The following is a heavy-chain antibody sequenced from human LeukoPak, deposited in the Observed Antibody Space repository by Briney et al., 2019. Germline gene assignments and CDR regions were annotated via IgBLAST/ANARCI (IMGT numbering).Heavy chain of an antibody. V-gene: IGHV4-34*01. D-gene: IGHD6-19*01. Sequence: SETLSLTCTVSGGSISSYYWSWIRQPPGKGLEWIGEINHSGSTNYNPSLKSRVTISVDTSKNQFSLKLSSVTAADTAVYYCARFTYSSGWYGGDYWGQGTLVTVSS. J-gene: IGHJ4*02. CDR1: GGSISSYY. CDR3: ARFTYSSGWYGGDY. CDR2: INHSGST.